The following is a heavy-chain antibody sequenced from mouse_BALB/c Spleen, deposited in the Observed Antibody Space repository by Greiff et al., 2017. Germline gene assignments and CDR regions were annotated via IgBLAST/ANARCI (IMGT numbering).Heavy chain of an antibody. CDR1: GYSFTGYF. CDR3: GRGDYGSSYVLYFDY. Sequence: EVMLVESGPELVKPGASVKISCKASGYSFTGYFMNWVKQSHGKSLEWIGRINPYNGDTFYNQKFKGKATLTVDKSSSTAHMELLSLTSEDSAVYYCGRGDYGSSYVLYFDYWGQGTTLTVSS. D-gene: IGHD1-1*01. V-gene: IGHV1-37*01. J-gene: IGHJ2*01. CDR2: INPYNGDT.